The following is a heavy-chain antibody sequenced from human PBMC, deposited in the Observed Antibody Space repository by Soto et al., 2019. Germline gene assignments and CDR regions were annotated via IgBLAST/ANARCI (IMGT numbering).Heavy chain of an antibody. D-gene: IGHD1-1*01. CDR3: ARSIDRGGRPNEPFDI. V-gene: IGHV3-23*01. CDR1: EFTFSNFA. J-gene: IGHJ3*02. Sequence: EVQLLESGGGLVQPGGSLRLSCAASEFTFSNFAMGWVRQAPGKGLEWVSGIRSTGDHTYYSDSVRGRFTVSRDNSRDTLYLQMDSLRADDTATYYCARSIDRGGRPNEPFDIWGQGTMVRVSS. CDR2: IRSTGDHT.